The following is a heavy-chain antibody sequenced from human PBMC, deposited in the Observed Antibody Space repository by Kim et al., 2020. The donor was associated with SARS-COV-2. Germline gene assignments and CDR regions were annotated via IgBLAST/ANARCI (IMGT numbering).Heavy chain of an antibody. J-gene: IGHJ3*02. Sequence: SLKSRVTMSVDTSKNQFSLKLSSVTAADTAVYYCARVLGIAAAGNAFDIWGQGTMVTVSS. D-gene: IGHD6-13*01. CDR3: ARVLGIAAAGNAFDI. V-gene: IGHV4-4*07.